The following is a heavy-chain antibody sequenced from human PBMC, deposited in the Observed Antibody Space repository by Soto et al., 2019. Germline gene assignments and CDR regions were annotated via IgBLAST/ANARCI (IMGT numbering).Heavy chain of an antibody. Sequence: PGESLKISCKGSGYSFNSYWIGWVRQMPGKGLAWMGIIYPGDSDTRYSPSFQGQVTISADKSISTAYLQWSSLKASDTAMYYSARRRSRLLAYGRGAFDIWGQGTMVTVSS. J-gene: IGHJ3*02. CDR3: ARRRSRLLAYGRGAFDI. CDR1: GYSFNSYW. CDR2: IYPGDSDT. D-gene: IGHD3-16*01. V-gene: IGHV5-51*01.